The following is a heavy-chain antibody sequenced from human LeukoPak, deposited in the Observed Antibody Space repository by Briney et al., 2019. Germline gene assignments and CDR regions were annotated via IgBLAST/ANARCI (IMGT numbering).Heavy chain of an antibody. CDR3: ATSDQYGDYSKDAFDI. J-gene: IGHJ3*02. CDR2: FDPEDGET. CDR1: GYTLTELS. D-gene: IGHD4-17*01. V-gene: IGHV1-24*01. Sequence: ASVKVSCKVSGYTLTELSMHWVRQAPGKGLEWMGGFDPEDGETIYAQKFQGRVTMTEDTSTDTAYMELSSLRSEDTAVYYCATSDQYGDYSKDAFDIWGQGTMVTVSS.